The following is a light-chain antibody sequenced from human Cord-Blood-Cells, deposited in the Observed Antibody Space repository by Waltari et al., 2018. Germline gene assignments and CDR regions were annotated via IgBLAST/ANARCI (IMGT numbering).Light chain of an antibody. CDR1: SSDVGRYNL. Sequence: QSALTQSAPVSGSPGQSSTISFTGTSSDVGRYNLVSWYQQHPGKAPKLMIYEGSKRPSGVSNRFSGSKSGNTASLTISGLQAEDEADYYCCSYAGSSTFDVFGTGTKVTDL. V-gene: IGLV2-23*03. J-gene: IGLJ1*01. CDR3: CSYAGSSTFDV. CDR2: EGS.